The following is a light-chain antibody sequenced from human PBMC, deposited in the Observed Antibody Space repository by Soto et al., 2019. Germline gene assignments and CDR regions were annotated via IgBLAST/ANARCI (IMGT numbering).Light chain of an antibody. CDR2: DKS. Sequence: EIVLTQSPATLSLSPGERATLSCRASQSIGDFLAWYQQKPGQAPRLLIYDKSNRATGIPARFSGSGSGTDFTRTISSLEPEDSAVYYCQQRSDWPTFGQGTKLAIK. CDR3: QQRSDWPT. J-gene: IGKJ2*01. V-gene: IGKV3-11*01. CDR1: QSIGDF.